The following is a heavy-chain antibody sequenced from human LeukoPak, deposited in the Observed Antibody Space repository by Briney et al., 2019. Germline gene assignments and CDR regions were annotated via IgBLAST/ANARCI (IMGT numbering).Heavy chain of an antibody. CDR1: GYTFTGYY. V-gene: IGHV1-2*02. CDR3: AQIQLWTGGDPRDY. Sequence: PGASVRVSCKASGYTFTGYYIHWGRQAPGQGLEWMGWISPSSGGTNYAQKFQGRVTMARATSISTAYMELSRLRSDDTAVYYCAQIQLWTGGDPRDYWGQGTLVTVSS. D-gene: IGHD5-18*01. J-gene: IGHJ4*02. CDR2: ISPSSGGT.